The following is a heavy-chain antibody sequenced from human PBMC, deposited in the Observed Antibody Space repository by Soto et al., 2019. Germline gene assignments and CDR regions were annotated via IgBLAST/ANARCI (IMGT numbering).Heavy chain of an antibody. V-gene: IGHV1-18*01. D-gene: IGHD6-6*01. CDR1: GYTFTSYG. Sequence: VASVKVSCKASGYTFTSYGISWVRQAPGQGLEWMGWISAYNGNTNYAQKLQGRVTMTTDTSTSTAYMELRSLRSDDTAVYYCARSPGSSSHNYYYYCMDVWGQGTTVTVSS. J-gene: IGHJ6*02. CDR3: ARSPGSSSHNYYYYCMDV. CDR2: ISAYNGNT.